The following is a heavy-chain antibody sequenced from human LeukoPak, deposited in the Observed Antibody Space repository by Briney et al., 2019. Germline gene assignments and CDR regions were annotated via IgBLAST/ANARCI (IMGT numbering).Heavy chain of an antibody. CDR1: GVSISSYY. V-gene: IGHV4-4*07. CDR3: ARDRVELATAHFDL. D-gene: IGHD6-13*01. CDR2: IYTTGST. J-gene: IGHJ4*02. Sequence: SETLSLTCAVSGVSISSYYWSWIRQPAGKGLEWIGRIYTTGSTKYNPSLNNRVTISVDKSKNKLSLNLSSVTAADTAVYFCARDRVELATAHFDLWGQGAVVTVSS.